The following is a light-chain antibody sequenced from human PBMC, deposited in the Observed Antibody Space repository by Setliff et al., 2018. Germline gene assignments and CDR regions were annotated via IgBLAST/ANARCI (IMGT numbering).Light chain of an antibody. Sequence: QSALTQPASVSGSPGQSITISCTGSSSDIGTYNLVSWYQQHPGKAPQLLIYEVTRRPSGVSNRFSASKSGNTASLTISGLQAEDEADYFCCSYAGSNNYVFGTGTKVNVL. CDR2: EVT. CDR3: CSYAGSNNYV. CDR1: SSDIGTYNL. V-gene: IGLV2-23*02. J-gene: IGLJ1*01.